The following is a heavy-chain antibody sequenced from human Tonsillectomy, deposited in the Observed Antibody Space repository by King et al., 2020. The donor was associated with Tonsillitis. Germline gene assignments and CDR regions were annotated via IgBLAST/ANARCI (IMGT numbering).Heavy chain of an antibody. CDR3: AKDSAPNYYFYYVDV. J-gene: IGHJ6*03. Sequence: VQLVESGGGLVQPGRSLRLSCAASGFRFDDYAMHWVRQDPGKGLEWVAGISWNGASVGYADSVRGRFTISRDNAKKSLHLQMNSLRAADTALYYCAKDSAPNYYFYYVDVWGKGTTVTVSS. CDR2: ISWNGASV. CDR1: GFRFDDYA. V-gene: IGHV3-9*01.